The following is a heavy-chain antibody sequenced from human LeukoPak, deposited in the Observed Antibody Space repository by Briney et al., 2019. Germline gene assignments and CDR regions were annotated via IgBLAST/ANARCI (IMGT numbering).Heavy chain of an antibody. CDR3: AKDGGYYDSSGYIDY. CDR1: GFTFDDYA. D-gene: IGHD3-22*01. V-gene: IGHV3-9*01. J-gene: IGHJ4*02. CDR2: ISWNSGSI. Sequence: GRSLRLSCAASGFTFDDYAMHWVRQAPGKGLEWVSGISWNSGSIGYADSVKGRFTISRDNAKNSLYLQMNSLRAEDTALYYCAKDGGYYDSSGYIDYWGQGTLVTVSS.